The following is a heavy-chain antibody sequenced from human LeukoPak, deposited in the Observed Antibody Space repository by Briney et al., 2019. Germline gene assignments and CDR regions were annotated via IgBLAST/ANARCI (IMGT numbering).Heavy chain of an antibody. V-gene: IGHV3-9*01. J-gene: IGHJ6*03. CDR3: AANYYYYYYLDV. CDR2: ISWNSGSI. Sequence: GGSLRLSCAASGFTFDDYAMHWVRQAPGKGLEWVSGISWNSGSIGYADSVKGRFTISRDNAKNSLYLQMNSLRADDTAVYYCAANYYYYYYLDVWGKGTTVIVSS. CDR1: GFTFDDYA.